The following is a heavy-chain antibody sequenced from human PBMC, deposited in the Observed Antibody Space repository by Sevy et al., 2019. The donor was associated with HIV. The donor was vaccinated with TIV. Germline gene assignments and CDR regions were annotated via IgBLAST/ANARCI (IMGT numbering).Heavy chain of an antibody. J-gene: IGHJ4*02. V-gene: IGHV1-8*01. D-gene: IGHD3-10*01. CDR3: ARGPLLWFGELFPIDY. CDR1: GYTFTSYD. CDR2: MNPNSGNT. Sequence: ASVKVSCKASGYTFTSYDINWVRQATGQGLEWMGWMNPNSGNTGYAQKFQGRVTMTRNTSISTAYMELSSLRSEDMAVYYCARGPLLWFGELFPIDYWGQGTLVTVSS.